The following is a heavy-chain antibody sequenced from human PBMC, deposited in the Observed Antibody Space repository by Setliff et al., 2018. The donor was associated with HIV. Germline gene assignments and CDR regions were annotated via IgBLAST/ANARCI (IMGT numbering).Heavy chain of an antibody. CDR3: ARSSRSSPFWFDY. J-gene: IGHJ4*01. CDR2: IYYSGST. CDR1: GGSIRSSSSY. V-gene: IGHV4-31*03. D-gene: IGHD6-6*01. Sequence: SETLSLICTVSGGSIRSSSSYWTWIRQRPGKGLEWIGYIYYSGSTHSNPSLKSRLTISVDTSSNQFSLKLNSVTAADTAIYYCARSSRSSPFWFDYWGLGTLVTVSS.